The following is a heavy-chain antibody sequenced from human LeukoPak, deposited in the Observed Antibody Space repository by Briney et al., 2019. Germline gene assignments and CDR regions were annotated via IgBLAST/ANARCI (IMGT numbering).Heavy chain of an antibody. CDR2: IKQDGSEK. CDR1: GFTFSSHW. Sequence: PGGSLRLSCAASGFTFSSHWMSWVRQAPGKGLEWVANIKQDGSEKYYVDSVKGRFTISRDNAKNSLYLQMNSLRAEDTAVYYCARVPGGPHSGSYAYFDYWGQGTLVTVSS. D-gene: IGHD1-26*01. V-gene: IGHV3-7*01. CDR3: ARVPGGPHSGSYAYFDY. J-gene: IGHJ4*02.